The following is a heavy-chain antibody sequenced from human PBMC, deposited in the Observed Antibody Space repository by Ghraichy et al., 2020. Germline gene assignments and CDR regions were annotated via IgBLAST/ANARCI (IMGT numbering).Heavy chain of an antibody. Sequence: GGSLRLSCAASGFTFSSHWMSWVRQAPGKGLEWVANINQDGSDKYYMDSVMGRFTISRDNAKNSLYLQMNSLRAEDTAVYQCARNGGWDLGYWGQGTLVTVSS. V-gene: IGHV3-7*01. CDR1: GFTFSSHW. CDR3: ARNGGWDLGY. D-gene: IGHD6-19*01. J-gene: IGHJ4*02. CDR2: INQDGSDK.